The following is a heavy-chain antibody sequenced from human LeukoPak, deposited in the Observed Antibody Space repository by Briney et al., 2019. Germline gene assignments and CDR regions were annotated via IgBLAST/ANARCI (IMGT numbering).Heavy chain of an antibody. CDR3: ARGFASGWYSRYDP. CDR2: VYHTGST. V-gene: IGHV4-59*01. Sequence: SETLSLTCKVSGGSISSYYWSWIRQPPGKELEWIGYVYHTGSTNYNPSLKSRVTISVDTSKNEFSLKMTSVTAADTAVYYCARGFASGWYSRYDPWGQGTLVTVSS. J-gene: IGHJ5*02. CDR1: GGSISSYY. D-gene: IGHD6-19*01.